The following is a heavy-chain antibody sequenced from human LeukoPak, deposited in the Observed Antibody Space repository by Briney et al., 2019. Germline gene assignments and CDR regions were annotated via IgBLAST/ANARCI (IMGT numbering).Heavy chain of an antibody. V-gene: IGHV4-4*02. CDR1: GGSISSSNW. D-gene: IGHD1-26*01. CDR2: IYHSGST. J-gene: IGHJ6*02. Sequence: SETLSLTCAVSGGSISSSNWWSWVRQPPGKGLEWIGEIYHSGSTNYNPSLKSRVTISVDTSKNQFSLKLSSVTAADTAVYYCARHTTADYYYYGMDVWGQGTTVTVSS. CDR3: ARHTTADYYYYGMDV.